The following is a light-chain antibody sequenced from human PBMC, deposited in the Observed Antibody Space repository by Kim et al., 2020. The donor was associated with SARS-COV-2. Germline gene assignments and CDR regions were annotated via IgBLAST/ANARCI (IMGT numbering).Light chain of an antibody. CDR1: TSNIENNY. J-gene: IGLJ3*02. CDR3: AAWDDSLNGWV. V-gene: IGLV1-47*01. CDR2: RND. Sequence: GQTVTISCSGRTSNIENNYGYWFQQCPGTAPKLLMFRNDQRPTGIPDRFSGSKSGTSVSLAISGLRAEDEADYYCAAWDDSLNGWVFGGGTQLTVL.